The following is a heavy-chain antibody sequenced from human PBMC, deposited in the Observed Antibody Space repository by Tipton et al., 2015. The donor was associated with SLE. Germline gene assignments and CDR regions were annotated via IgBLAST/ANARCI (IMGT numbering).Heavy chain of an antibody. Sequence: QSGPEVKKPGSSVKVSCKASGGTFSSYAISWVRQAPGQGLEWMGGIIPIFGTANYAQKFQGRVTITTDESTSTAYMELSSLRSEDTAVYYCARGGAAALYGAFDIWGQGTMVTVSS. CDR3: ARGGAAALYGAFDI. D-gene: IGHD6-6*01. V-gene: IGHV1-69*05. CDR2: IIPIFGTA. J-gene: IGHJ3*02. CDR1: GGTFSSYA.